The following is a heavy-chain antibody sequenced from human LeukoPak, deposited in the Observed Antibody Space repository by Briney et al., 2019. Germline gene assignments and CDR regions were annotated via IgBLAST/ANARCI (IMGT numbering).Heavy chain of an antibody. CDR3: ASGSSGYDP. J-gene: IGHJ5*02. CDR2: IYYSGSA. Sequence: SETLSLTCTVSGGSISTYYWNWIRQPPGKGLEWIGYIYYSGSAKYNPSLKSRVTISVDTSKNQFSLKLSSVTAADTAVYFCASGSSGYDPWGQGTLVTVSS. D-gene: IGHD5-12*01. V-gene: IGHV4-59*12. CDR1: GGSISTYY.